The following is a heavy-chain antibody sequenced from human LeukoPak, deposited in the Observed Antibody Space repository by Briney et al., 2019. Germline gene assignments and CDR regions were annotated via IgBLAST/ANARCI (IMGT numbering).Heavy chain of an antibody. CDR1: GFTFSSYS. CDR3: ARDFGSSGYYSRYYFDY. Sequence: GGSLRLSCAASGFTFSSYSMNWVRQAPGKGLEWVSYISSSSSTIYYADSVKGRFTISRDNAKNSLYLQMNSLRAEDTAVYYCARDFGSSGYYSRYYFDYWGQGTLVTVSS. V-gene: IGHV3-48*04. D-gene: IGHD3-22*01. CDR2: ISSSSSTI. J-gene: IGHJ4*02.